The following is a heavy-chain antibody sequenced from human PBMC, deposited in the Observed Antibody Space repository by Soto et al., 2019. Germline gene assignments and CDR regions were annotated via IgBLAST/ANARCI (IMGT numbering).Heavy chain of an antibody. CDR2: IYYSGST. CDR1: GGSISSGGYY. J-gene: IGHJ5*01. D-gene: IGHD3-10*01. CDR3: ARDQGPINFFWFGDFFGYWHAP. V-gene: IGHV4-31*03. Sequence: SETLSLTCTVSGGSISSGGYYWSWIRQHPGKGLEWIGYIYYSGSTYYNPSLKSRVTISVDTSKNQFSLKLSSVTAADTAVYYCARDQGPINFFWFGDFFGYWHAPSGQRTVVPVSS.